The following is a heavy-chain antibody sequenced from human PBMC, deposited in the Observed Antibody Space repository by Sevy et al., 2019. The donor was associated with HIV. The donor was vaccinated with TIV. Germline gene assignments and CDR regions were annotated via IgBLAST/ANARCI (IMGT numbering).Heavy chain of an antibody. CDR3: AKGYSSSSHYFDY. V-gene: IGHV3-30*02. J-gene: IGHJ4*02. D-gene: IGHD6-6*01. CDR1: GFTFSSYG. CDR2: IRYDGSNK. Sequence: GGSLRLSCAASGFTFSSYGMHWVRQAPGKGLEWVAFIRYDGSNKYYADSVKGQFTISRDNSKNTLYLQMNSLRAEDTAVYYCAKGYSSSSHYFDYWGQGTLVTVSS.